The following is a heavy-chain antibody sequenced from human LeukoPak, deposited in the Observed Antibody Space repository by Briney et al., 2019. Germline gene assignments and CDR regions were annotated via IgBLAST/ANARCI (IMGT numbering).Heavy chain of an antibody. Sequence: ASVKVSCKVSGYTLTELSMHWVRQAPGKGLEWMGGFDPEDGGTIYAQKFQGRVTMTEDTSTDTAYMELSSLRAEDTAVYYCAKGTTPKDVYYYYMDVWGKGTTVTVSS. CDR2: FDPEDGGT. D-gene: IGHD2/OR15-2a*01. CDR3: AKGTTPKDVYYYYMDV. V-gene: IGHV1-24*01. J-gene: IGHJ6*03. CDR1: GYTLTELS.